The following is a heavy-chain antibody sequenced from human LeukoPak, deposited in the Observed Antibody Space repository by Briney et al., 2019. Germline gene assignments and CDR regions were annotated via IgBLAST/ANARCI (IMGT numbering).Heavy chain of an antibody. D-gene: IGHD5-18*01. CDR3: ARGTWIQLWPDPFFDY. CDR1: GYTFTGYY. CDR2: INPNSGGT. Sequence: GASVKVSCKASGYTFTGYYMHWVRQAPGQGLEWMGWINPNSGGTNYAQKFQGRVTTTRDTSISTAYMELSRLRSDDTAVYYCARGTWIQLWPDPFFDYWGQGTLVTVSS. V-gene: IGHV1-2*02. J-gene: IGHJ4*02.